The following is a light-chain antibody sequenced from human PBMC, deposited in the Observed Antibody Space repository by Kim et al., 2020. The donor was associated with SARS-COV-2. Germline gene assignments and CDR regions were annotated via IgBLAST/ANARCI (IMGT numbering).Light chain of an antibody. V-gene: IGKV3-11*01. J-gene: IGKJ1*01. CDR3: HQRSNWPPWT. CDR1: RSISTY. CDR2: NAS. Sequence: SPGERASLSCRASRSISTYLAWYQQKPGKPPRLLIYNASNRATGIPARFSGSGSGTDFTLTISSLEPEDFAVYYCHQRSNWPPWTFGPGTKVDIK.